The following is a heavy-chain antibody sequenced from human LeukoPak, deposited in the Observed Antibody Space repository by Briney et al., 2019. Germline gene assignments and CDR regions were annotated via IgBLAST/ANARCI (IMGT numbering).Heavy chain of an antibody. CDR3: ARRAGAYSHPYDY. Sequence: GGSLRLSCAASGFTFGNYALSWVRQAPGKGLEWVSDISGSGGSTYYADSVKGRFTISRDNSKNTMYLQMNSLRAEDTAVYYCARRAGAYSHPYDYWGQGTLVTVSS. CDR2: ISGSGGST. CDR1: GFTFGNYA. D-gene: IGHD4/OR15-4a*01. V-gene: IGHV3-23*01. J-gene: IGHJ4*02.